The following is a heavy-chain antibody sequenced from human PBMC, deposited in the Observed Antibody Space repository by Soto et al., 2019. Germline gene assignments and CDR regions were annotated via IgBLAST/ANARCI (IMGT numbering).Heavy chain of an antibody. V-gene: IGHV4-31*03. CDR2: IYYSGST. D-gene: IGHD3-3*01. CDR1: GGSISSGGYY. J-gene: IGHJ6*02. Sequence: QVQLQESGPGLVKPSQTLSLTCTVSGGSISSGGYYWSWIRQHPGKGLEWIGYIYYSGSTYYNLSLKGRVTISVDTSKNQFSLKLSSVTAADTAVYYCARARYDFWSGYLGGGYGMDVWGQRTTVTVSS. CDR3: ARARYDFWSGYLGGGYGMDV.